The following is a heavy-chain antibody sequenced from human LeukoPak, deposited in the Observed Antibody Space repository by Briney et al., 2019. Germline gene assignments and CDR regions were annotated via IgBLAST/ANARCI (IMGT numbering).Heavy chain of an antibody. Sequence: ASVKVSCKASDDTFTYYHIHWVRQAPGQGVEWMGAVYATGGTTINTQNFQGRVTMTRDTSTGTVYMELSSLGFEDTAMYYCATEAPRSYYFDYWGQGILATVSS. V-gene: IGHV1-46*01. CDR3: ATEAPRSYYFDY. J-gene: IGHJ4*02. CDR2: VYATGGTT. CDR1: DDTFTYYH.